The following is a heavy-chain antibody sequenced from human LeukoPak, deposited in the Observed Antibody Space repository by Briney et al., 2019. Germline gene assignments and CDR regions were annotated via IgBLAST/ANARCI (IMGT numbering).Heavy chain of an antibody. Sequence: SVKVSFKASGGTFSSYAISWVRQAPGQGLEWMGRIIPILGIANYAQKFQGRVTITADKSTSTAYMELSSLRSEDTAVYYCARNEPNYYDSSGYYGFGDYWGQGTLSPSPQ. V-gene: IGHV1-69*04. CDR1: GGTFSSYA. CDR2: IIPILGIA. J-gene: IGHJ4*02. CDR3: ARNEPNYYDSSGYYGFGDY. D-gene: IGHD3-22*01.